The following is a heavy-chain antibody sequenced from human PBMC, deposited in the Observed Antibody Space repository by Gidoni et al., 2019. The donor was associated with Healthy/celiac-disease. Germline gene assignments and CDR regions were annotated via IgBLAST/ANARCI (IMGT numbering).Heavy chain of an antibody. J-gene: IGHJ3*02. V-gene: IGHV4-30-4*01. CDR2: IYYSGST. D-gene: IGHD3-22*01. CDR3: ARDSHRYYYDSSGYSVSAFDI. Sequence: LEWIGYIYYSGSTYYNPSLKSRVTISVDTSKNQFSLKLSSVTAADTAVYYCARDSHRYYYDSSGYSVSAFDIWGQGTMVTVSS.